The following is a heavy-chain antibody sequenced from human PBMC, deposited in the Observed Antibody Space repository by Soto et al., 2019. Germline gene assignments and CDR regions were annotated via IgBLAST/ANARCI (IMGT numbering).Heavy chain of an antibody. CDR1: GFTFSDYY. Sequence: QVQLVESGGGLVKPGGSLRLSCAASGFTFSDYYMSWIRQAPGKGLEWVSYISSSSSYTNYADSVKGRFTISRDNAKNSLYLQMNGLRAEDTAVYYCARDYTRYSGYDYVDYRGQGTLVTVSS. D-gene: IGHD5-12*01. CDR3: ARDYTRYSGYDYVDY. CDR2: ISSSSSYT. J-gene: IGHJ4*02. V-gene: IGHV3-11*05.